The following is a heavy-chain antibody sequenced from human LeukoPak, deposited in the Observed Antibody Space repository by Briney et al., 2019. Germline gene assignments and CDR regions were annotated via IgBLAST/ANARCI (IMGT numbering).Heavy chain of an antibody. V-gene: IGHV4-59*08. CDR1: GGSISSYY. J-gene: IGHJ4*02. CDR2: IYYSGST. D-gene: IGHD2-21*02. CDR3: ARLASYCGGDCYLH. Sequence: SETLSLTCTVSGGSISSYYWSWIRQPPGKGLEWIGYIYYSGSTNYNPSLKSRVTISVDTSKNQFSLKLNSVTAADTAVYYCARLASYCGGDCYLHWGQGTLVTVSS.